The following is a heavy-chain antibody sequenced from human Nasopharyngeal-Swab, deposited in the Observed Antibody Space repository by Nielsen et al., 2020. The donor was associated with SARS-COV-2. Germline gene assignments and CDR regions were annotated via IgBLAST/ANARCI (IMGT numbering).Heavy chain of an antibody. V-gene: IGHV3-9*01. Sequence: GGSLRLSCAASGFTYDDYAMHWVRQAPGKGLEWVSCITWNGGIGYADSVRGRFTISRDNARNSLYLQMNSLRPEDTALYYCTKGRADYSNPSFDNWGQGTLVTVS. CDR3: TKGRADYSNPSFDN. D-gene: IGHD4-11*01. CDR1: GFTYDDYA. CDR2: ITWNGGI. J-gene: IGHJ4*02.